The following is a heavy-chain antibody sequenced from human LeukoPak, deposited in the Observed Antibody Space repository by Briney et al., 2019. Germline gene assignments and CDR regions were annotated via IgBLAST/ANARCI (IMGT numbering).Heavy chain of an antibody. D-gene: IGHD3-10*01. V-gene: IGHV4-38-2*02. Sequence: PSETLSLTCTVSGDSISSGDYYWSWIRQPPGKGLEWIGNIYHSGSTFYNPSLKSRVTISVDTSKNQFSLKLSSVTAADTAVYYCARAGGSGSYTTHAFDYWGQGTLVTVSS. CDR1: GDSISSGDYY. CDR2: IYHSGST. CDR3: ARAGGSGSYTTHAFDY. J-gene: IGHJ4*02.